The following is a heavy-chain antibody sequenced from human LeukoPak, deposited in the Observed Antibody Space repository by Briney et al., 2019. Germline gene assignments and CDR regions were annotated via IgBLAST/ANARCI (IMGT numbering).Heavy chain of an antibody. CDR1: GGSFSGYY. J-gene: IGHJ5*02. V-gene: IGHV4-34*01. CDR2: INHSGST. D-gene: IGHD6-6*01. Sequence: KPSETLSLTCAVYGGSFSGYYWSWLRQPPGKGLEWIGEINHSGSTNYNPSLKSRVTISVDTSKNQFSLKLSSVTAADTAVYHCARELWDSSSPRAFDPWGQGTLVTVSS. CDR3: ARELWDSSSPRAFDP.